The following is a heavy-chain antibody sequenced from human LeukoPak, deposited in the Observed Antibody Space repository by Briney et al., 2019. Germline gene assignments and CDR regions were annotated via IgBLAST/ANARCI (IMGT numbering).Heavy chain of an antibody. J-gene: IGHJ4*02. D-gene: IGHD1-26*01. CDR1: GFTFSSYD. Sequence: GGSLRLSCAASGFTFSSYDMHWVRQATGKGLEWVSAIGTAGDTYYPGSVKGRFTISRENAKNSLYLQMNSLRAGDTAVYYCARAEYSGXYXXGXVYWGQXTLVTVSS. CDR3: ARAEYSGXYXXGXVY. V-gene: IGHV3-13*01. CDR2: IGTAGDT.